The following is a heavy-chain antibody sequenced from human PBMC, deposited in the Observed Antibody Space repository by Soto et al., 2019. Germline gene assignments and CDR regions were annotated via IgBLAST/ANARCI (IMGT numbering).Heavy chain of an antibody. V-gene: IGHV1-69*13. CDR2: IIPIFGTA. CDR1: GGTFSSYA. J-gene: IGHJ6*02. Sequence: ASGKVSCKASGGTFSSYAISWVRQAPGQGLEWMGGIIPIFGTANYAQKFQGRVTITADESTSTAYMELSSLRSEDTAVYYCAREVYQLLSNYYYYGMDVWGQGTTVTVSS. CDR3: AREVYQLLSNYYYYGMDV. D-gene: IGHD2-2*01.